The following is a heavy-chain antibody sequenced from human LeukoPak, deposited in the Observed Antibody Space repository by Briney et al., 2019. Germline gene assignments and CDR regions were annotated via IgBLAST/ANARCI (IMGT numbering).Heavy chain of an antibody. Sequence: PSETLSLSCTVSGGFISSYFWNWIRQPAGKGLEWIGRIHSGGSTNYNPSLKSRVSMSVDTSKNQISLKMTSLTAADTAVYYCARDRNTNWLDPWGQGTLVTVSS. CDR3: ARDRNTNWLDP. CDR2: IHSGGST. J-gene: IGHJ5*02. CDR1: GGFISSYF. V-gene: IGHV4-4*07.